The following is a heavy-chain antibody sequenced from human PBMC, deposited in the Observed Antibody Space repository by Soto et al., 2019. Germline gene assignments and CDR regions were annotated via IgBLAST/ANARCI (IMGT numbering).Heavy chain of an antibody. V-gene: IGHV1-2*02. Sequence: QVQLVQSGAEVKKPGASVKVSCRASGYTFTANSIHWVRQAPGQGLEWMGWMNTRTGGTMYGERLQGRVTMPRDTSISTPYMGLSTLRSDETAMYYCTRGTSTSWFDPWGQGTLGTI. D-gene: IGHD2-2*01. CDR2: MNTRTGGT. J-gene: IGHJ5*02. CDR3: TRGTSTSWFDP. CDR1: GYTFTANS.